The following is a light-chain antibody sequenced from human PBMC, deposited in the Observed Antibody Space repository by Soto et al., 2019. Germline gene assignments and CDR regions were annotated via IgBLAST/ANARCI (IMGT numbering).Light chain of an antibody. CDR2: DAS. V-gene: IGKV3D-15*01. J-gene: IGKJ4*01. Sequence: IVMTQSPSTLSVSHGERATLSCRASQTVSNNYLAWHQQKPGQAPRILMYDASTRATGIPARFSGSGSGTEFTLTISRLQSEDFAVYYCQHYDSWPLTFGQGTKVDIK. CDR3: QHYDSWPLT. CDR1: QTVSNN.